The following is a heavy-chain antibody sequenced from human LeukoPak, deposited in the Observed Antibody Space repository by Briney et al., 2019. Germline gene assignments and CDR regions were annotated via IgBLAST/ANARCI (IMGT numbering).Heavy chain of an antibody. D-gene: IGHD5-18*01. V-gene: IGHV5-51*01. CDR3: ARRGLRGHGYSYGYHFDY. CDR2: IYPGDSDT. J-gene: IGHJ4*02. CDR1: GYSFTSYW. Sequence: GESLKISCKGSGYSFTSYWIGWVRQMPGKGLEWMGIIYPGDSDTRYSPSFQGQVTISADKSISTAYLQWSSLKASDTAMYYCARRGLRGHGYSYGYHFDYWGQGTLVTVSS.